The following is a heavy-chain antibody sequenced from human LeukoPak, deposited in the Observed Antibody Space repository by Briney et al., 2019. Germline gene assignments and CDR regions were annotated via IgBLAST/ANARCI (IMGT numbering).Heavy chain of an antibody. V-gene: IGHV3-48*04. CDR2: ISTSSSTI. J-gene: IGHJ4*02. D-gene: IGHD3-22*01. CDR1: GFTFSSYS. CDR3: AREPSPLSGGRSSGYRPGS. Sequence: PGGSLRLSCAASGFTFSSYSMNWVRQAPGKGLEWVSYISTSSSTILYADSVKGRFTISRDNAKTSLYLQMNSLRAEDTAVYYCAREPSPLSGGRSSGYRPGSWGQGTLVTVSS.